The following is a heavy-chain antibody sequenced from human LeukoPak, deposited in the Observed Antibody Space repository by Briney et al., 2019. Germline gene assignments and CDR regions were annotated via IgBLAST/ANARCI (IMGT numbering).Heavy chain of an antibody. CDR1: GFGFSDAW. V-gene: IGHV3-21*01. Sequence: KSGGSLRLSCAGSGFGFSDAWMSWVRQAPGKGLEWVSSISSSSSYIYYADSVKGRFTISRDNAKNSLYLQMNSLRAEDTAVYYCASLGYSSSHRNYWGQGTLVTVSS. CDR3: ASLGYSSSHRNY. CDR2: ISSSSSYI. J-gene: IGHJ4*02. D-gene: IGHD6-13*01.